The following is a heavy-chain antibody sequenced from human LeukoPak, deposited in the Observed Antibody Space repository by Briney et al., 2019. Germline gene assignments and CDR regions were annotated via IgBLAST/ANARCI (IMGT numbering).Heavy chain of an antibody. J-gene: IGHJ6*03. V-gene: IGHV6-1*01. D-gene: IGHD3-9*01. CDR1: GDSVSSNSAA. CDR3: ARVNYDILTGPTNYYYYYMDV. CDR2: TYYKSKWYN. Sequence: SQTLSLTCAISGDSVSSNSAAWNWIRQSPSRGLEWLGRTYYKSKWYNDYAVSVKSRITINPDTSKNQFSLQLNSVTPEDTAVYYCARVNYDILTGPTNYYYYYMDVWGKGTTVTVSS.